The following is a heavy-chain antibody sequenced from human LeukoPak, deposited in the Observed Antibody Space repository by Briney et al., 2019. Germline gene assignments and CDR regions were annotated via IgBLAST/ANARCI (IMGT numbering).Heavy chain of an antibody. CDR1: GFTLSSYA. CDR2: IRGSGDIT. D-gene: IGHD2-2*01. J-gene: IGHJ4*01. CDR3: AKTRIVCTSVSCPGGGFDY. Sequence: GGSLRLSCAASGFTLSSYAMSWVRQAPGKGLEWVSGIRGSGDITYYADSVKGRFTISRDNFKNTLYLQMNSLRAEDTAVYYYAKTRIVCTSVSCPGGGFDYWGHGTLVTVSS. V-gene: IGHV3-23*01.